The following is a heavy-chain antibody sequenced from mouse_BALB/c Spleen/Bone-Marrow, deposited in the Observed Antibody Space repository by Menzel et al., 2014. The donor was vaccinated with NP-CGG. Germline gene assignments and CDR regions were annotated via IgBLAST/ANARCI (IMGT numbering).Heavy chain of an antibody. CDR3: ARLGYYGWFAY. J-gene: IGHJ3*01. D-gene: IGHD2-3*01. V-gene: IGHV4-1*02. CDR2: INPESNTI. Sequence: EVHLVESGGGLVQPGGSLKLSCAASGFDFSRYWMSWVRQAPGKGLQWIGEINPESNTINYTPSLKDKFIISRDNAENTLYLQMSKVRSEDTALYCCARLGYYGWFAYWGQGTLVTVSA. CDR1: GFDFSRYW.